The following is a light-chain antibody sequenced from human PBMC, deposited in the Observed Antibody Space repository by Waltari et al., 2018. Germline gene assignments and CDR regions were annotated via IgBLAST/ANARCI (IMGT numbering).Light chain of an antibody. CDR2: YDD. V-gene: IGLV1-36*01. CDR3: AAWDDNLNAVG. J-gene: IGLJ2*01. Sequence: QSVLTQPPSVSEAPRQRVTIACSGSSSNIGNNVVNWYQQVPGEAPKLLIYYDDMLPSGVSDRFSGSRSGTSASLAISGLQSEDEAEYYCAAWDDNLNAVGFGGGTKVTVL. CDR1: SSNIGNNV.